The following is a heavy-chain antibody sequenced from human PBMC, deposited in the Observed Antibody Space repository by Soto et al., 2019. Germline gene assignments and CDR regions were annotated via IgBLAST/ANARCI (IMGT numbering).Heavy chain of an antibody. Sequence: SETLSLTCTVSGGSISSGGYYWSWIRQHPGKGLEWIGYTHYSGSTYYNPSHKSRVTISVDTSKNQFSLKLSSMTAADTAVYYCAKDGVTTFWGQGTLVTVSS. D-gene: IGHD4-17*01. CDR1: GGSISSGGYY. V-gene: IGHV4-31*03. CDR3: AKDGVTTF. J-gene: IGHJ4*02. CDR2: THYSGST.